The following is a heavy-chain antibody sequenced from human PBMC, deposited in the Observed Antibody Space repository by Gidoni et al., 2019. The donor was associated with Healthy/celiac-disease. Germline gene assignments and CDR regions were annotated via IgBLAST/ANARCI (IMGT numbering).Heavy chain of an antibody. CDR1: GCSISSYY. CDR2: IYTSGST. V-gene: IGHV4-4*07. CDR3: ARAYCGGDCFANGQDAFDI. D-gene: IGHD2-21*01. J-gene: IGHJ3*02. Sequence: VQLQESGPGLVKPSETLSPTCTVPGCSISSYYWSWIRPPAGKGLEWIGRIYTSGSTNYNPSLKSRVSMSVDTSKNQFSLRLSSVTAADAAVYYCARAYCGGDCFANGQDAFDIGGQGTMVTVSS.